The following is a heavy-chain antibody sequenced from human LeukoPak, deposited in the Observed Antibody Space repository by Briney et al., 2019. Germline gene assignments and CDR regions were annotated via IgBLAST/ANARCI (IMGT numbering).Heavy chain of an antibody. CDR2: ISSSSSYI. D-gene: IGHD3-10*01. V-gene: IGHV3-21*01. J-gene: IGHJ4*02. CDR1: GFTFSSYS. CDR3: ARGRGYYGSGSYPY. Sequence: GGSLRLSCAASGFTFSSYSMNWARQAPGKGLEWVSSISSSSSYIYYADSVKGRFTISRDNAKNSLYLQMNSLRAEDTAVYYCARGRGYYGSGSYPYWGQGTLVTVSS.